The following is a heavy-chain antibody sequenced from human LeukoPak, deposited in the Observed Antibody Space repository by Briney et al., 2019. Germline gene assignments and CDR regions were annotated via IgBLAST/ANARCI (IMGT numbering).Heavy chain of an antibody. Sequence: SETLSLTCTVSGGSISSYYWSWIRQPPGKGLEWIGYIYYSGSTNYNPSLKSRVTISVDRSKNQFSLKLSSVTAADTAVYYCARADYRGAFDIWGQGTMVTVSS. CDR1: GGSISSYY. D-gene: IGHD4-11*01. J-gene: IGHJ3*02. CDR2: IYYSGST. CDR3: ARADYRGAFDI. V-gene: IGHV4-59*12.